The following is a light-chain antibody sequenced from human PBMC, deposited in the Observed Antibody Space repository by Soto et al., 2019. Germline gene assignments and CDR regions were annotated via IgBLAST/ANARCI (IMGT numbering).Light chain of an antibody. V-gene: IGKV3-15*01. CDR3: QQYDNWPHT. CDR1: QNLSRN. CDR2: GAS. Sequence: EMVMTQSPATLSVSPGERATLSCRASQNLSRNLAWYQQQPGQAPRLLIYGASTRSTGIPARFSGSGSGTVFTLTISSLQSEDFAVYYCQQYDNWPHTFGQGTKLELK. J-gene: IGKJ2*01.